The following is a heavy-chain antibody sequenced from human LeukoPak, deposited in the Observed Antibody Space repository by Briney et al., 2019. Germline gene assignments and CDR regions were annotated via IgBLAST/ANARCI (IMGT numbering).Heavy chain of an antibody. CDR3: ARDRGRWLQFSYYYYMDV. J-gene: IGHJ6*03. D-gene: IGHD5-24*01. Sequence: SETLSLTCTVSGGSISSYYWSWIRQPAGKGLEWIGRIYTSGSTNYNPSLKSRVTVSVDTSKNQFSLKLSSVTAADTAVYYCARDRGRWLQFSYYYYMDVWGKGTTVTISS. CDR1: GGSISSYY. CDR2: IYTSGST. V-gene: IGHV4-4*07.